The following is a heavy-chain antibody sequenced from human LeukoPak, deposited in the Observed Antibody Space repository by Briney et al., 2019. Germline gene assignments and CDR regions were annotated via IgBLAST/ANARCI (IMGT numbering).Heavy chain of an antibody. CDR2: ISSSGSSI. CDR3: ARESSSGWYRYYYGMDV. D-gene: IGHD6-19*01. CDR1: GFTFSDYY. J-gene: IGHJ6*02. Sequence: KAGGSLRLSCAASGFTFSDYYMSWIRQAPGKGLEWVSYISSSGSSIYYADSVKGRFTISRDNTKNSLCLQMNSLRAEDTAVYYCARESSSGWYRYYYGMDVWGQGTTVTVSS. V-gene: IGHV3-11*01.